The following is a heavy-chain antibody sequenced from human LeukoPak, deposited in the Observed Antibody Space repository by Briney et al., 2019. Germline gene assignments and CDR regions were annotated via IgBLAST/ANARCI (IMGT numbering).Heavy chain of an antibody. CDR3: ASRGHVGSGTYSPYDY. J-gene: IGHJ4*02. Sequence: GGSLRLSCAASGFTLSSYETNWVRQAPGKGLEWVSVISGSGSRTYYADSVKGRFTISRDNSRNTIYLQMTSLRAEDTAVYYCASRGHVGSGTYSPYDYWGQGTLVSVSS. CDR2: ISGSGSRT. D-gene: IGHD3-10*01. V-gene: IGHV3-23*01. CDR1: GFTLSSYE.